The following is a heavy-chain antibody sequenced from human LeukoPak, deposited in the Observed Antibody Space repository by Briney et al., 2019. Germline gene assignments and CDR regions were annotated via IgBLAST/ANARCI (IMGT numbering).Heavy chain of an antibody. CDR1: GFTFSGYW. D-gene: IGHD3-10*01. Sequence: GGSLRLSCAASGFTFSGYWLSWVRQAPGKGLEWVANIKQDGSQKYYVDSVKGRFTISRDNAKNSLYLQMNSLRAEDTAMYYCARGGGTYGLGSHVFDYWGQGTLVTVSS. CDR2: IKQDGSQK. CDR3: ARGGGTYGLGSHVFDY. J-gene: IGHJ4*02. V-gene: IGHV3-7*01.